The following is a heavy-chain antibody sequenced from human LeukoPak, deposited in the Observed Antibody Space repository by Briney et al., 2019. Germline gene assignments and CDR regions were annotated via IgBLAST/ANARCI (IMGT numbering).Heavy chain of an antibody. CDR2: INPSGGST. D-gene: IGHD2-21*02. CDR1: GYTFTSYY. CDR3: ARDHDSADAFDI. V-gene: IGHV1-46*01. Sequence: ASVKVSCKASGYTFTSYYIHWVRQAPGQGLEWMGLINPSGGSTSYAQQFQGRVTMTRDMSTSTVYMELSSLRSEDTAIYYCARDHDSADAFDIWGQGTMVTVSS. J-gene: IGHJ3*02.